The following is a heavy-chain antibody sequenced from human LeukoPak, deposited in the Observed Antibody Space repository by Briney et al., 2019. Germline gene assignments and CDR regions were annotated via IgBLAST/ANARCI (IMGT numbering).Heavy chain of an antibody. CDR1: GFTFISYV. Sequence: VASVTVSCKASGFTFISYVFTWVRQAPGQGLEWMGWISAYVGHTDYAQKLQGRVTLTTDTSTSTAYVELRSLRSDDTAVYFCARARVASHPFYYYAMDVWGQGTTVTVSS. CDR3: ARARVASHPFYYYAMDV. J-gene: IGHJ6*02. V-gene: IGHV1-18*01. D-gene: IGHD5-12*01. CDR2: ISAYVGHT.